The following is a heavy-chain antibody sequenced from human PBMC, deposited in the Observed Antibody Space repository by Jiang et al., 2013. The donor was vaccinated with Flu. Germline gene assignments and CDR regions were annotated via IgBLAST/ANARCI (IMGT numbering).Heavy chain of an antibody. J-gene: IGHJ4*02. CDR3: AREDIVVVVAASSFDY. Sequence: ASGFTFSSYAMHWVRQAPGKGLEWVAVISYDGSNKYYADSVKGRFTISRDNSKNTLYLQMNSLRAEDTAVYYCAREDIVVVVAASSFDYWGQGTLVTVSS. CDR1: GFTFSSYA. CDR2: ISYDGSNK. V-gene: IGHV3-30-3*01. D-gene: IGHD2-15*01.